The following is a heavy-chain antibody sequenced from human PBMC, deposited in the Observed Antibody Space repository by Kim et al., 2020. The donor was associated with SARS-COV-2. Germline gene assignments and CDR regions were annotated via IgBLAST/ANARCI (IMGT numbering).Heavy chain of an antibody. D-gene: IGHD2-2*01. V-gene: IGHV3-23*01. CDR3: AKKLNCSSTSCPGGMDV. J-gene: IGHJ6*02. Sequence: VKGRFTISRDNSKNTLYLQMNSLRAEDTAVYYCAKKLNCSSTSCPGGMDVWGQGTTVTVSS.